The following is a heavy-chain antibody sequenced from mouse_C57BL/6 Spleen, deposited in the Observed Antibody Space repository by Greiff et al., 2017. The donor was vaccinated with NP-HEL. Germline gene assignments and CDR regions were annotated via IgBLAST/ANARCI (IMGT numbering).Heavy chain of an antibody. CDR3: ARGDYRGYAMDY. J-gene: IGHJ4*01. Sequence: QVQLQQSGPELVKPGASVKISCKASGYAFSSSWMNWVKQRPGTGLEWIGRIYPGDGDTNYNGKFKGKATLTADKSSSTAYMQLSSLTSEDSAVYFCARGDYRGYAMDYWGQGTSVTVSS. CDR2: IYPGDGDT. V-gene: IGHV1-82*01. D-gene: IGHD2-14*01. CDR1: GYAFSSSW.